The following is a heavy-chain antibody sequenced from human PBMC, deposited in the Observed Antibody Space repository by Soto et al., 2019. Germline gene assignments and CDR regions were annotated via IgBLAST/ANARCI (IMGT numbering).Heavy chain of an antibody. CDR3: ARVGIAAYFYYYYCYGMEV. CDR2: IKQDGSEK. Sequence: GGSLRLSCAASGFTFSSYWMSWGRQAPEKGLEWVANIKQDGSEKYYVDSVKGRFTISRDNAKNSLYLQMNSLRAEDTAVYYCARVGIAAYFYYYYCYGMEVWGQGTTVTVS. V-gene: IGHV3-7*05. D-gene: IGHD6-13*01. J-gene: IGHJ6*02. CDR1: GFTFSSYW.